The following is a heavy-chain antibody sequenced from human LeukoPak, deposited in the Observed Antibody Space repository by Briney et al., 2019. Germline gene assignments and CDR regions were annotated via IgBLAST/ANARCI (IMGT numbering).Heavy chain of an antibody. Sequence: GGSLRLPCAASGFTFSSYGMHWVRQAPGKGLEWVAVIWYDGSNKYYADSVKGRFTISRDNSKNTLYLQMNSLRAEDTAVYYCARYCSGGRCYLGYYYYGMDVWGQGTTVTVSS. CDR3: ARYCSGGRCYLGYYYYGMDV. J-gene: IGHJ6*02. CDR1: GFTFSSYG. CDR2: IWYDGSNK. D-gene: IGHD2-15*01. V-gene: IGHV3-33*01.